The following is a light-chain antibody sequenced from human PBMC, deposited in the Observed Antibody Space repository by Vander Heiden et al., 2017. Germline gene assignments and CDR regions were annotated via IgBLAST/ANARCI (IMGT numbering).Light chain of an antibody. J-gene: IGKJ1*01. CDR3: QEYGGSSWT. CDR2: GAS. CDR1: QSVSSSY. V-gene: IGKV3-20*01. Sequence: EIVLTQSPGTLSLSPGERATLSCRASQSVSSSYLAWYQQKPGQAPRLLIYGASSRATGIPDRFSGSGSGTDFTLTISTLEPEDLAVYYCQEYGGSSWTFGQGTKVEIK.